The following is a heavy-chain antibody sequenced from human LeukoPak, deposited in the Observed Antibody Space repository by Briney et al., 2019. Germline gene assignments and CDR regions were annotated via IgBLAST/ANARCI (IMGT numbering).Heavy chain of an antibody. CDR1: GYTFTSYY. CDR2: INPSGGST. Sequence: ASVKVSCKASGYTFTSYYMHWVRQAPGQGLEWMGIINPSGGSTSYAQKFQGRVTMTRDTSTSTVYMELSSLRSEDTAVYYCARDRSYCSGGSCYPPVFDYWGQGTLVTVSS. J-gene: IGHJ4*02. V-gene: IGHV1-46*01. D-gene: IGHD2-15*01. CDR3: ARDRSYCSGGSCYPPVFDY.